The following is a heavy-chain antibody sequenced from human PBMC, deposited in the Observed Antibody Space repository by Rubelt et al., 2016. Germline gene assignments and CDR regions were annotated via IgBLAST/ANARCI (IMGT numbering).Heavy chain of an antibody. CDR3: TRRQMASSRRDY. J-gene: IGHJ4*02. CDR2: IYYSGNT. CDR1: GGSINSYY. Sequence: QVQLQESGPGLVKPSETLSLTCTVSGGSINSYYWSWIRQTPGKGLEWIGYIYYSGNTNYNPSLKSRVTISVDTSKNQFSLKLSSVTAADTAVYYCTRRQMASSRRDYWGQGTLVTVSS. V-gene: IGHV4-59*08. D-gene: IGHD5-24*01.